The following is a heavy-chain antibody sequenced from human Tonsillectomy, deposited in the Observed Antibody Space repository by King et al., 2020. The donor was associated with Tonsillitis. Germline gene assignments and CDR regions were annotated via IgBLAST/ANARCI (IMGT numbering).Heavy chain of an antibody. V-gene: IGHV3-21*01. CDR1: GFTFSRYS. Sequence: VQLVESGGGLVKPGGSLRLSCAASGFTFSRYSMNWVRQAPGKGLEWVSSISSSSSYIYYADSVKGRFTISRDNAKNSLYLQMNSLRAEDTAVYYCARLIAVAGTGCFDLWRQGTLVTVSS. CDR3: ARLIAVAGTGCFDL. J-gene: IGHJ5*02. CDR2: ISSSSSYI. D-gene: IGHD6-19*01.